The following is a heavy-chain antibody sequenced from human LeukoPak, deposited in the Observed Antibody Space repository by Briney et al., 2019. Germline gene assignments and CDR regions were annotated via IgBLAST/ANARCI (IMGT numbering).Heavy chain of an antibody. CDR2: IDEDGKTI. V-gene: IGHV3-74*01. J-gene: IGHJ5*02. CDR3: VSDLCGGDDQ. CDR1: GFTFSSYW. Sequence: GGSLRLSCAASGFTFSSYWMSWVRQAPGKGLEWVSRIDEDGKTIDYADSVKGRFTISRDNAKDTLYLQMSSLRDEDTAVYYCVSDLCGGDDQWGRGTLVTVSS. D-gene: IGHD3-3*01.